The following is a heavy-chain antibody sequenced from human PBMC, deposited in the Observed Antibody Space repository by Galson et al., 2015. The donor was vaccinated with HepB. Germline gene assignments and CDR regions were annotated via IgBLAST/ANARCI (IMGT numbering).Heavy chain of an antibody. CDR3: ARRGGPYCGGDCHSSATEFDY. CDR1: GGSISSGDYY. J-gene: IGHJ4*02. V-gene: IGHV4-30-4*01. D-gene: IGHD2-21*02. CDR2: IYYSGST. Sequence: QVQLQESGPGLVKPSQTLSLTCTVSGGSISSGDYYWSWIRQPPGKGLEWIGYIYYSGSTYYNPSLKSRVTISVDTSKNQFSLKLNSVTAADTAVYFCARRGGPYCGGDCHSSATEFDYWGQGTLVTVSS.